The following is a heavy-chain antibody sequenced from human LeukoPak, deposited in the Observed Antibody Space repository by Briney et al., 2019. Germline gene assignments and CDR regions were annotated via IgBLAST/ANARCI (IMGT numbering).Heavy chain of an antibody. D-gene: IGHD1-26*01. CDR1: GGTFSSYA. V-gene: IGHV1-69*13. CDR3: ARFQTVGATQPRDY. CDR2: IIPIFGTA. Sequence: ASVKVSCKASGGTFSSYAISWVRQAPGQGLEWMGGIIPIFGTANYAQKFQGRVTITADESTSTAYMELSSLRSEDTAVYYCARFQTVGATQPRDYWGQGTLVTVSS. J-gene: IGHJ4*02.